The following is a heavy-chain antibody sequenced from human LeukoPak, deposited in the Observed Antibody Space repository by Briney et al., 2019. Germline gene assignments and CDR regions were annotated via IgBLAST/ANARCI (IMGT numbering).Heavy chain of an antibody. CDR1: GGSISSSSYY. Sequence: SETLSLTCTVSGGSISSSSYYWGWIRQPPGKGLEWIGSIYYSGSTYYNPSLKSRVTILVDKSKNQFSLKLNSVTAADTAVYYCARDLGIQGWTSRFYFEYWGQGTLVTVSS. CDR2: IYYSGST. J-gene: IGHJ4*02. V-gene: IGHV4-39*07. D-gene: IGHD3/OR15-3a*01. CDR3: ARDLGIQGWTSRFYFEY.